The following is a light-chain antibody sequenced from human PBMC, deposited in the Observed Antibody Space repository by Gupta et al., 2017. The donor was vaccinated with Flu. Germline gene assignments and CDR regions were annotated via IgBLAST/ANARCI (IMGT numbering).Light chain of an antibody. CDR2: EVS. CDR3: SSYTSNTALYA. J-gene: IGLJ1*01. V-gene: IGLV2-14*01. CDR1: SSDVGSYNN. Sequence: SSDVGSYNNVSWYLQHPGKAPKLMIYEVSHRPSGVSNRFSGSKSGNTASLTISGLQAEDEADYFCSSYTSNTALYAFGTGTKVTVL.